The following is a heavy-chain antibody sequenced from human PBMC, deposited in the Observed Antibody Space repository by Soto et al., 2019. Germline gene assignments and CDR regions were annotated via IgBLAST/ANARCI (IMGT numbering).Heavy chain of an antibody. Sequence: QVQLVQSGAEVKKPGSSVKVSCKASGGTFSSYAISWVRQAPGQGLEWMGGIIPIFGTANYAQKFQGRVTITADESTSTAYMELSSLRSEDTAVYYCARGGYSGSYFPYYYGLDVWGQGTTVTVSS. V-gene: IGHV1-69*12. CDR1: GGTFSSYA. J-gene: IGHJ6*02. CDR3: ARGGYSGSYFPYYYGLDV. CDR2: IIPIFGTA. D-gene: IGHD1-26*01.